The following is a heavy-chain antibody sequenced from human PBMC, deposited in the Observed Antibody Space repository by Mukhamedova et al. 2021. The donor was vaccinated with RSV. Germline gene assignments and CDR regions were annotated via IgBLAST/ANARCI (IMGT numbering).Heavy chain of an antibody. J-gene: IGHJ3*02. CDR2: ISTTSSFI. CDR3: ARRARDYGDFHDTFDI. V-gene: IGHV3-48*02. Sequence: NWVRQTPGKGLEWVSYISTTSSFIYYADSVKGRFTISRDNAKDSLFLQMDSLRDEDTAVYYCARRARDYGDFHDTFDIWGQGTM. D-gene: IGHD4-17*01.